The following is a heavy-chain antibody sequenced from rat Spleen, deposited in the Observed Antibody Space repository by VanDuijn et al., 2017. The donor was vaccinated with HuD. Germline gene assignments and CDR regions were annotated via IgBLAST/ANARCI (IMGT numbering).Heavy chain of an antibody. J-gene: IGHJ2*01. CDR3: TTDAYPGITPVDY. Sequence: EVQLVESDGGLVQPGRSLKLSCAASGFTFSDYYMAWVRQAPTKGLEWVASISYDGGSTYYRDSVKGRFTISRDNAKNTLYLQMDSLRSEDTATYYCTTDAYPGITPVDYCGQGVMVTVSS. CDR1: GFTFSDYY. D-gene: IGHD1-4*01. V-gene: IGHV5-20*01. CDR2: ISYDGGST.